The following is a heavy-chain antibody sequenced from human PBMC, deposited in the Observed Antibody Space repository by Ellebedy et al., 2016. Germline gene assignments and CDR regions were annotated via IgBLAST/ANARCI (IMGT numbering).Heavy chain of an antibody. V-gene: IGHV3-23*01. Sequence: GESLKISCAASGFTFSSYAMSWVRQAPGKGLEWVSCISGSGAYTYYADSVTGRFTISRDNSKNTLYLQMNSLRAEDTAAYYCARPWVEMATTGDAFDIWGQGTMVTVSS. CDR1: GFTFSSYA. CDR2: ISGSGAYT. CDR3: ARPWVEMATTGDAFDI. J-gene: IGHJ3*02. D-gene: IGHD5-24*01.